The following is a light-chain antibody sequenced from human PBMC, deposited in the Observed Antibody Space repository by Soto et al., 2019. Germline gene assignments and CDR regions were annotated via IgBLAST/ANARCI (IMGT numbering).Light chain of an antibody. J-gene: IGKJ1*01. CDR2: DAS. V-gene: IGKV1-5*01. CDR1: QSITNL. CDR3: QQYNNYSPT. Sequence: DIQMTQSPSTLSAYVGDRVTITCRASQSITNLVAWYQQKPGKAPKLLIYDASSLESGVPSRFSGGGSGTDFTLTVSSLQPDDFATYYCQQYNNYSPTFGQGTKVDIK.